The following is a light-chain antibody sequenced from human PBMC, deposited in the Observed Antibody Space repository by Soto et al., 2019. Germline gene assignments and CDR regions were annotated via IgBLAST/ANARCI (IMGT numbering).Light chain of an antibody. V-gene: IGKV1-33*01. CDR1: QDISNY. Sequence: DIPMTQSPSSLSASVGDRVTITCQASQDISNYLNWYQQKPGKAPKLLIYDASNLETGVPSRFSGSGAGTDFTFPISSLQPEDIATYYCQQYDNLPSITFGQGTLLDFK. CDR2: DAS. CDR3: QQYDNLPSIT. J-gene: IGKJ5*01.